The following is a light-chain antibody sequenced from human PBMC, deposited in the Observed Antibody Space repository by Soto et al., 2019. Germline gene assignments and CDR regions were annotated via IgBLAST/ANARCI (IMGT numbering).Light chain of an antibody. CDR1: SNDVGIYKL. V-gene: IGLV2-23*01. CDR3: CSYAGSNTYV. CDR2: DDS. Sequence: QSALTQPASVSGSPGQSTTISCTGTSNDVGIYKLVSWYQQFPGKAPKLMIYDDSRRPSGVSNRFSGSKSGNTASLTISGLQAEDEADYYCCSYAGSNTYVFGSGTKLTVL. J-gene: IGLJ1*01.